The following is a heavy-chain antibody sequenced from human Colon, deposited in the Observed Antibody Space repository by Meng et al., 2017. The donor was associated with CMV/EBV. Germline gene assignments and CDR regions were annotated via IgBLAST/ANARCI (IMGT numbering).Heavy chain of an antibody. V-gene: IGHV3-74*01. CDR1: GFTFSSYW. Sequence: GGSLRLSCAASGFTFSSYWMHWVRQAPGKGLVWVSRINTDGTTTSYADSVKGRFTVSRDNSKDTLYLQLNSLRAEDTAVYYCARDKIGGYAYGYLDFWGQGTPVTVSS. CDR2: INTDGTTT. D-gene: IGHD5-18*01. CDR3: ARDKIGGYAYGYLDF. J-gene: IGHJ4*02.